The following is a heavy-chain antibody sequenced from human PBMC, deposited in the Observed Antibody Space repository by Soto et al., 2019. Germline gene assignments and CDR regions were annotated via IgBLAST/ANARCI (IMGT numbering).Heavy chain of an antibody. CDR2: IYDRGST. D-gene: IGHD6-19*01. CDR3: ARHGYTSGRTYFDY. Sequence: QLQLQESGPGLVKPSETLSLTCTVSGGSIGSSSYYWGWIRQPPGKGLEWIGSIYDRGSTYSNPSLMSRLTTSLDTSKNQFSLKLTSVTAADTAVYYCARHGYTSGRTYFDYWGQGTLVTVSS. J-gene: IGHJ4*02. CDR1: GGSIGSSSYY. V-gene: IGHV4-39*01.